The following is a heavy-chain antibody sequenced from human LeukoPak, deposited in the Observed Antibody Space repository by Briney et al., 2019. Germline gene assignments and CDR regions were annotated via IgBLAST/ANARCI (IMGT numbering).Heavy chain of an antibody. V-gene: IGHV3-30*02. J-gene: IGHJ4*02. CDR2: FRYDGNHE. CDR3: ASRTTGFDWGPCDY. CDR1: GFPFNNYV. D-gene: IGHD5-12*01. Sequence: LSGGSLRLSCTASGFPFNNYVIHWVRQPPGKGLEWVAFFRYDGNHEYYADSVKGRFTFSRDNSKNTLLLQMNSLRTEDTAVYFCASRTTGFDWGPCDYWGQGTLVTVSS.